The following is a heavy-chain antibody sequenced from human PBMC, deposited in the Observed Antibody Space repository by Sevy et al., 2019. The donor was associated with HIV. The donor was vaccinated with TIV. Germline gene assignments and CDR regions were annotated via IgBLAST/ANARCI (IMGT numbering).Heavy chain of an antibody. V-gene: IGHV3-30*18. D-gene: IGHD3-10*01. CDR2: ISYEGSDE. Sequence: GGSLRLSCAASGFSFSNYAMHWVRQAPGKGLEWVAVISYEGSDEDYSDSVKGRFTISRDNSKNTRSLQMNSVTVEDTAVYYFAKDMALNYYGSGGYYNTQDGMDVWGRGTTVTVSS. CDR3: AKDMALNYYGSGGYYNTQDGMDV. CDR1: GFSFSNYA. J-gene: IGHJ6*02.